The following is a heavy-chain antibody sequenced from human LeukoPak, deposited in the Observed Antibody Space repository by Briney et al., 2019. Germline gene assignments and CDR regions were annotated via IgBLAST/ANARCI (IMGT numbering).Heavy chain of an antibody. CDR3: ARRYYDILTGSYYFDS. CDR2: IYPGDSDT. D-gene: IGHD3-9*01. CDR1: GYSFTSYW. V-gene: IGHV5-51*01. J-gene: IGHJ4*02. Sequence: GESLKISCKGSGYSFTSYWIGWVRQMPGKGLEWMGIIYPGDSDTRYSPSFQGQVTISADKSISTAYLQWSSLKASDTAMYYCARRYYDILTGSYYFDSWGQGTLVTVSS.